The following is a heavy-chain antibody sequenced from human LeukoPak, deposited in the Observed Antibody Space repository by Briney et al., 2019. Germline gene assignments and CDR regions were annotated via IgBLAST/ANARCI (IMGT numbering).Heavy chain of an antibody. CDR2: ISWNSGSI. CDR3: ARGPYYYGSGSYYFDY. Sequence: KSGGSLRLSCAASGFTFDDYAMHWVRQAPGKGLEWVSGISWNSGSIGYADSVKGRFTISRDNAKNSLYLQMNSLRAEDTAVYYCARGPYYYGSGSYYFDYWGQGTLVTVSS. V-gene: IGHV3-9*01. CDR1: GFTFDDYA. J-gene: IGHJ4*02. D-gene: IGHD3-10*01.